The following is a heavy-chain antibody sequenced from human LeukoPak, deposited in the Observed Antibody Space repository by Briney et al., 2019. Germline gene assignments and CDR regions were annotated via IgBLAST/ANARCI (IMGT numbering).Heavy chain of an antibody. CDR1: RFTFSSYA. D-gene: IGHD4-17*01. V-gene: IGHV3-23*01. Sequence: QPGGSLRLSCEASRFTFSSYAMSWVRQAPGKGLEWVSPISGSGAGTYYADSVKGRSTISRDNSKNTLYLQMNGLRAEDTAVYYCAKFNGDPGYYFDYWGQGTLVTVSS. CDR3: AKFNGDPGYYFDY. J-gene: IGHJ4*02. CDR2: ISGSGAGT.